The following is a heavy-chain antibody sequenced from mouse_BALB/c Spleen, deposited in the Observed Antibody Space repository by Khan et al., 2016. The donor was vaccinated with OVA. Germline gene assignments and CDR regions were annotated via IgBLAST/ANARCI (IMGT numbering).Heavy chain of an antibody. Sequence: EVQLQESGGGLVQPGGSRKLSCAASGFTFSSYGMHWVRQAPEKGLEWVAYISGDSSTIYYTDTVKGRFTISRDNPKNTLSLQMTSLMSEDTAMYYCATSYYYGYYFDYWGPGTTRTVSS. D-gene: IGHD1-1*01. CDR2: ISGDSSTI. V-gene: IGHV5-17*02. CDR1: GFTFSSYG. CDR3: ATSYYYGYYFDY. J-gene: IGHJ2*01.